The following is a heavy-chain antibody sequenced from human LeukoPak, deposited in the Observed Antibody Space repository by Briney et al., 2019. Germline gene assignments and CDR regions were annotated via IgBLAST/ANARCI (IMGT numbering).Heavy chain of an antibody. CDR2: LNPNSGDT. V-gene: IGHV1-2*02. D-gene: IGHD5-24*01. J-gene: IGHJ4*02. CDR3: ARGRNIEMTTMSGGSDH. CDR1: GYTFTDYY. Sequence: ASVKVSCKASGYTFTDYYMHWVRQAPGQGLEWMGWLNPNSGDTNYAQKFQGRVSMTRDTSISTAYMDLGDLRSDDTAVYYCARGRNIEMTTMSGGSDHWGQGTLVTVSS.